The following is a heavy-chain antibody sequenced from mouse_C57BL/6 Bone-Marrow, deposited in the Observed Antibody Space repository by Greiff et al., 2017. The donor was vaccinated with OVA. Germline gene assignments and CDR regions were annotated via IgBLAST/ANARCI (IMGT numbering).Heavy chain of an antibody. D-gene: IGHD4-1*01. J-gene: IGHJ4*01. CDR1: GYAFTNYL. CDR3: ARGGVLTGAMDY. CDR2: INPGSGGT. Sequence: QVQLQQSGAELVRPGTSVKVSCKASGYAFTNYLIEWVKQRPGQGLEWIGVINPGSGGTNYNEQFKGKATLTADKSSSTAYMQLSSLTSEDSAVYFCARGGVLTGAMDYWGQGTSVTVSS. V-gene: IGHV1-54*01.